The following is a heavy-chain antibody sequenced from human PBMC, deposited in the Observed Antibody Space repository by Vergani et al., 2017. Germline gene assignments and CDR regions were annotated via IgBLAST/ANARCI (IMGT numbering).Heavy chain of an antibody. Sequence: QVHLQESGPGLVKPSETLSLTCTVSGGSISSYYWSWIRQPPGKGLEWIGSIYYSGSTNYNPSLTSRVTISVDTSQNQFSLKLTSVTAADTAVYYCARDLANGVSPAGYWGQGTLVTVSS. CDR1: GGSISSYY. D-gene: IGHD2-8*01. CDR3: ARDLANGVSPAGY. V-gene: IGHV4-59*01. J-gene: IGHJ4*02. CDR2: IYYSGST.